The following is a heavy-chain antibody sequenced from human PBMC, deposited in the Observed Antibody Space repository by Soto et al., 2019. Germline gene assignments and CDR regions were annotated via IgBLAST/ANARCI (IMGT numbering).Heavy chain of an antibody. J-gene: IGHJ3*01. V-gene: IGHV4-30-4*01. CDR2: IYYSGST. Sequence: SETLSLTCTVPGGSISSGDYYWSWIRQPPGKGLEWIGYIYYSGSTYYNPSLKSRVTISVDTSKNQFSLKLSSVTAADTAVYYCARDGELSDSSGCRSWGQGPMVTVSS. CDR3: ARDGELSDSSGCRS. CDR1: GGSISSGDYY. D-gene: IGHD3-22*01.